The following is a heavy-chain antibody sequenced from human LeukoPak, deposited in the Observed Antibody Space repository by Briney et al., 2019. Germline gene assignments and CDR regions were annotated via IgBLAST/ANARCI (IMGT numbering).Heavy chain of an antibody. CDR1: GYSLTSYW. J-gene: IGHJ3*02. D-gene: IGHD3-22*01. CDR3: ATPRYDSSGHDAFGI. CDR2: IYPGDSDT. V-gene: IGHV5-51*01. Sequence: GESLKISCKGSGYSLTSYWIGWVRQMPGKGLEWMGIIYPGDSDTRYSPSFQGQVTISADKSISTAYLQWSSLKASDTAMYYCATPRYDSSGHDAFGIWGQGTMVTVSS.